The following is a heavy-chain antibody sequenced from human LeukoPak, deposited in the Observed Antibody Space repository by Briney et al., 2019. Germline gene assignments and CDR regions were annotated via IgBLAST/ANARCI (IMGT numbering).Heavy chain of an antibody. D-gene: IGHD3-3*01. Sequence: SGGSLRLSCAASGFTFSSYGMYWVRQAPGRGLEWVAVISYDGSNKYYADSVKGRFTISRDNSKNTLYLQMNSLRAEDTAVYYCAKDLGVVITDAFDIWGQGTMVTVSS. CDR3: AKDLGVVITDAFDI. V-gene: IGHV3-30*18. J-gene: IGHJ3*02. CDR1: GFTFSSYG. CDR2: ISYDGSNK.